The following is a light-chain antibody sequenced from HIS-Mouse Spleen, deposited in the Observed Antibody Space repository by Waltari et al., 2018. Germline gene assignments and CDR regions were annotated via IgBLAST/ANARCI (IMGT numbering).Light chain of an antibody. CDR3: CSYAGSSTV. CDR2: EGS. V-gene: IGLV2-23*01. CDR1: SRDVGSYNF. J-gene: IGLJ2*01. Sequence: QSALTQPASVSGSPGQSITISCTGTSRDVGSYNFFSWYQQHPGKAPKLMIYEGSKRPSGVSNRFSGSKSGNTASLTISGLQAEDEADYYCCSYAGSSTVFGGGTKLTVL.